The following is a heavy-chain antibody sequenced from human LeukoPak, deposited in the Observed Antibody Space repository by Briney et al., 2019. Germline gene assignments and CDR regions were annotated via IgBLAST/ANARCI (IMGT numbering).Heavy chain of an antibody. CDR1: GGSISSYY. V-gene: IGHV4-59*08. J-gene: IGHJ4*02. CDR3: TTPAATGTTWAHY. Sequence: SETLSLTCTVSGGSISSYYWSWIRQPPGKGLEWIGYIYYSGSTNYNPSLKSRVTISVDTSKNQFSLKLSSVTAADTAVYYCTTPAATGTTWAHYWGQGTLVTASS. D-gene: IGHD1-1*01. CDR2: IYYSGST.